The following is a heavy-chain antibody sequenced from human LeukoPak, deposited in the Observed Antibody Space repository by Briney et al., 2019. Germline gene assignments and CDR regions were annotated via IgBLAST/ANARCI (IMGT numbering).Heavy chain of an antibody. D-gene: IGHD3-22*01. Sequence: TGGSLRLSCAASGFTFSSYGMHWVRQAPGKGLEWVAVISYDGSNKYYADSVKGRFTISRDNSKNTLYLQMNSLRAEDTAVYYCTTRYRIVVVNEDYWGRGTLVTVSS. CDR3: TTRYRIVVVNEDY. V-gene: IGHV3-30*03. CDR1: GFTFSSYG. CDR2: ISYDGSNK. J-gene: IGHJ4*02.